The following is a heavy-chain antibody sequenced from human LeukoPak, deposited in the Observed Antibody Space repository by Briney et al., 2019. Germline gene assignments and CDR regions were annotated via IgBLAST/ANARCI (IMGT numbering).Heavy chain of an antibody. CDR1: GYTFTGYY. V-gene: IGHV1-2*02. CDR3: ARDRGARNYLTTVTLENWFDP. J-gene: IGHJ5*02. D-gene: IGHD4-11*01. CDR2: INPNSGGT. Sequence: ASVKVSCKASGYTFTGYYMRWVRQAPGQGLEWMGWINPNSGGTNYAQKFQGRVTMTRDTSISTAYMELSRLRSDDTAVYYCARDRGARNYLTTVTLENWFDPWGQGTLVTVSS.